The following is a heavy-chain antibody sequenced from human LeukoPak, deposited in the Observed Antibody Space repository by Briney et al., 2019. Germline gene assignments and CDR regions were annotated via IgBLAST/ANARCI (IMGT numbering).Heavy chain of an antibody. Sequence: GASVKVSCKASGYTFTSYDINWVRQATGQGLEWMGWMNPNSGNTGYAQKFRGRVTMTRDTCISTAYMELSSLRSEDTAVYYCAKAGIVATMNADWFDPWGQGTLVTVSS. CDR2: MNPNSGNT. D-gene: IGHD5-12*01. CDR1: GYTFTSYD. J-gene: IGHJ5*02. V-gene: IGHV1-8*01. CDR3: AKAGIVATMNADWFDP.